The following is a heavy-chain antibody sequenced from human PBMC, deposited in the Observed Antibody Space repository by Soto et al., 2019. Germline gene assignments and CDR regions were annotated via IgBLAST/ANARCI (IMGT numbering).Heavy chain of an antibody. J-gene: IGHJ5*02. CDR2: IYYSGST. D-gene: IGHD2-15*01. Sequence: SETQSLTCTVSGGSISSYYWSWIRQPPGKGLEWIGYIYYSGSTNYNPSLKSRVTISVDTSKNQFSLKLSSVTAADTAVYYCARDGGSLVAATHWFDPWGQGTLVTVS. V-gene: IGHV4-59*01. CDR1: GGSISSYY. CDR3: ARDGGSLVAATHWFDP.